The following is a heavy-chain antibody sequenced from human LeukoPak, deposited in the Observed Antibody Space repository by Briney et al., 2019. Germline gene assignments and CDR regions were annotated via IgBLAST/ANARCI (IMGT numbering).Heavy chain of an antibody. V-gene: IGHV4-34*01. CDR2: INHSGST. CDR3: ARGSITMVRGVPRYYYGMDV. CDR1: GGSFSGYY. J-gene: IGHJ6*04. D-gene: IGHD3-10*01. Sequence: PSETLSLTCAVYGGSFSGYYWSWIRQPPGKGLEWIREINHSGSTNYNPSLKSRVTISVDTSKNQFSLKLSSVTAADTAVYYCARGSITMVRGVPRYYYGMDVWGKGTTVTVSS.